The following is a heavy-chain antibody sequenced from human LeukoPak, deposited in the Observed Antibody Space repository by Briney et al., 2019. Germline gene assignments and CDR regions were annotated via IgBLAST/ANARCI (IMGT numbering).Heavy chain of an antibody. CDR3: ARDEGYSSSLNWFDP. CDR1: GFTFSSYS. Sequence: GGSLRLSCAASGFTFSSYSMNWVRQAPGKGLEWISYISSSRSSIYYADSVKGRFTISRDNAKNSLYLQMNSLRAEDTAVYYCARDEGYSSSLNWFDPWGQGTLVTVSS. D-gene: IGHD6-13*01. CDR2: ISSSRSSI. V-gene: IGHV3-48*04. J-gene: IGHJ5*02.